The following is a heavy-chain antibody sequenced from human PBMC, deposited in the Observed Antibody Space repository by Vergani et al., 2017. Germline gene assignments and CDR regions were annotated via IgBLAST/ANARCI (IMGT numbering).Heavy chain of an antibody. CDR2: IRYDGSNK. CDR1: GFTFSSYG. Sequence: QVQLVESGGGVVQPGGSLRLSCAASGFTFSSYGMPWVRQAPGKGLEWVAFIRYDGSNKYYADSVKGRFTISRDNSKNTLYLQMNSLRAEDTAVYYCAKDLDDILTGPFDYWGQGTLVTVSS. D-gene: IGHD3-9*01. V-gene: IGHV3-30*02. J-gene: IGHJ4*02. CDR3: AKDLDDILTGPFDY.